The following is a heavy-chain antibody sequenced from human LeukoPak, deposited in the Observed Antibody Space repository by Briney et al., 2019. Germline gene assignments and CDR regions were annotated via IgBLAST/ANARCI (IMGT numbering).Heavy chain of an antibody. J-gene: IGHJ6*02. Sequence: GGSLRLSCAASGFTFSSYGMHWVRQAPGKGLEWVAVTWYDGSNKYYADSVKGRFTISRDNSKNTLYLQMNSLRAEDTAVYYCARNDLSNYYGMDVWGQGTTVTVSS. V-gene: IGHV3-33*01. CDR2: TWYDGSNK. CDR3: ARNDLSNYYGMDV. CDR1: GFTFSSYG.